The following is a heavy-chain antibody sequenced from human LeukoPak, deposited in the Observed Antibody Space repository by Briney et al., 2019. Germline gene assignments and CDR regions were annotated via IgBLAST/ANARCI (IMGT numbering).Heavy chain of an antibody. CDR3: ARHGRGYSYGIYYYYYMDV. Sequence: NTSETLSLTCTVHGGSISSYYWSWIRQPPGKGLEWIGYIYTSGSTNYNPSLQSRVTISVDTSKNQFSLKLSSVTAADTAVYYCARHGRGYSYGIYYYYYMDVWGKGTTVTVSS. CDR1: GGSISSYY. D-gene: IGHD5-18*01. J-gene: IGHJ6*03. CDR2: IYTSGST. V-gene: IGHV4-4*09.